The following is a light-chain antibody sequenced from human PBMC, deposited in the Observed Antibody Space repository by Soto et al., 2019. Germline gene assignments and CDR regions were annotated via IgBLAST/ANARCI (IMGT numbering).Light chain of an antibody. CDR2: GAS. CDR3: QHRASWPLT. CDR1: QSVSSN. Sequence: EIVMTQSPATLSVSPGARAPLSCRASQSVSSNLAWYQQKPGQAPRLLIYGASNRATGIPARFSGSGSGTDFTLTISSLEPEDFAVYYCQHRASWPLTFGGGTKVDI. V-gene: IGKV3-11*01. J-gene: IGKJ4*01.